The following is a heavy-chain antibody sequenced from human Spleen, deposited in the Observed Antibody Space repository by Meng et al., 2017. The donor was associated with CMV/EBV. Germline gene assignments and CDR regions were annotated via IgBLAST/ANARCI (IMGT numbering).Heavy chain of an antibody. D-gene: IGHD2/OR15-2a*01. J-gene: IGHJ6*02. V-gene: IGHV3-23*01. CDR1: GFLFNNYE. Sequence: GESLKISCVVSGFLFNNYEMNWVRQAPGKRLEWVSSISGSSSTTYYADSVKGRFTISRDNSKNTLFLLMNSLRAEDTALYYCAKYVRGDYYYYGMDVWGQGTTVTVSS. CDR2: ISGSSSTT. CDR3: AKYVRGDYYYYGMDV.